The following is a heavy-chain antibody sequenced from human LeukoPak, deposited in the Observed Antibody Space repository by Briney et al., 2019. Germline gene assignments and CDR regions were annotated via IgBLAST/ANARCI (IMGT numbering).Heavy chain of an antibody. J-gene: IGHJ6*03. CDR1: GFTFSSYA. V-gene: IGHV3-64*01. CDR2: ISSNGGST. D-gene: IGHD3-9*01. CDR3: ARSTTIYFDWLSDTYYYMDV. Sequence: PGGSLRLSCAASGFTFSSYAMHWVRQAPGKGLEYVSAISSNGGSTYYANSVKGRFTISRDNSKNTLYLQMGSLRTEDMAVYYCARSTTIYFDWLSDTYYYMDVWGKGTTVTVSS.